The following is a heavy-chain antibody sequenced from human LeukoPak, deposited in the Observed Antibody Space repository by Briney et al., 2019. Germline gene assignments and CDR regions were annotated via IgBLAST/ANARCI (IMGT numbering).Heavy chain of an antibody. CDR2: ISSSSSYI. D-gene: IGHD3-3*01. CDR1: GFTFSSYS. CDR3: ARDSAGVVSGAFDI. Sequence: GGSLRLSCAASGFTFSSYSMNWVRQAPGKGLEWVSSISSSSSYIYYADSVKGRFTISRDNGKNSLYLQMNSLRDEDTAVYYCARDSAGVVSGAFDIWGQGTMVTVSS. V-gene: IGHV3-21*01. J-gene: IGHJ3*02.